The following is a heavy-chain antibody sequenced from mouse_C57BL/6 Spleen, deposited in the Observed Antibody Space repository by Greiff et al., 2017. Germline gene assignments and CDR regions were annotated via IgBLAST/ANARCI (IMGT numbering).Heavy chain of an antibody. D-gene: IGHD2-3*01. J-gene: IGHJ4*01. V-gene: IGHV2-6-1*01. CDR1: GFSLTSYG. Sequence: VQLQQSGPGLVAPSQSLSITCTVSGFSLTSYGVHWVRQPPGKGLEWLVVIWSDGSTTYNSALKSRLSISKDNSKSQVFLKMNSLQTDDTAMYYCARQAGDGYYVYAMDYWGQGTSVTVSS. CDR2: IWSDGST. CDR3: ARQAGDGYYVYAMDY.